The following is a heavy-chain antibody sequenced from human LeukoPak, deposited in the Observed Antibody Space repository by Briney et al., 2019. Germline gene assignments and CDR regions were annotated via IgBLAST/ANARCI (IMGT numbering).Heavy chain of an antibody. D-gene: IGHD3-10*01. CDR3: AGMVRGVITPKFDY. CDR2: IYYSGST. CDR1: GGSISSYY. Sequence: SETLSLTCTVSGGSISSYYWSWIRQPPGKGLEWIGYIYYSGSTNYNPSLKSRVTISVDTSKNQFSLKLSSVTAADTAVYYCAGMVRGVITPKFDYWGQGTLVTVSS. J-gene: IGHJ4*02. V-gene: IGHV4-59*08.